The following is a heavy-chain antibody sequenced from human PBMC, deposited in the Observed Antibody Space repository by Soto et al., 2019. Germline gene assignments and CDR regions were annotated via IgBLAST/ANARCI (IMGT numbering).Heavy chain of an antibody. CDR3: VRSPSWETTVTPYYFDY. Sequence: VKVSSKASGYRFTSYDINWVRQATGQGLEWMGWMNPKSANTGYAQNFQGRVTMTRNTSISTAYMELSSLRSEDTAVYYCVRSPSWETTVTPYYFDYWGQGTLVTVS. CDR2: MNPKSANT. V-gene: IGHV1-8*01. CDR1: GYRFTSYD. D-gene: IGHD4-4*01. J-gene: IGHJ4*02.